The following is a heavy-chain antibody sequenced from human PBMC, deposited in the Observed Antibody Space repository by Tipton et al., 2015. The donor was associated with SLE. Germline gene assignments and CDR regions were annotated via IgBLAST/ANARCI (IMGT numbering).Heavy chain of an antibody. CDR2: ISHTGRT. D-gene: IGHD2-15*01. CDR1: GDSINSDAFS. J-gene: IGHJ4*02. CDR3: AKAHSGGAIAF. V-gene: IGHV4-30-2*01. Sequence: TLSLTCTVSGDSINSDAFSWGWIRQPPGEGLEWITYISHTGRTASSPSLKSRVTISVDGSKNQFSLKLDSVTAADTAVYYCAKAHSGGAIAFWGQGTLVTVSS.